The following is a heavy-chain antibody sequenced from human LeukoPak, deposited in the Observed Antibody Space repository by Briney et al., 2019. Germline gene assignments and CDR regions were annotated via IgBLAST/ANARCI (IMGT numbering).Heavy chain of an antibody. CDR1: GYTFTSYY. CDR3: ARDSTVTTPTVGFDP. Sequence: ASVKVSCKASGYTFTSYYMHWVRQAPGQGLEWMGIINPSGGSTSYAQKFQGRVTMTRDMSTSTVYMELSSLRSEDTAVYYCARDSTVTTPTVGFDPWGQGTLVTVSS. D-gene: IGHD4-17*01. V-gene: IGHV1-46*01. J-gene: IGHJ5*02. CDR2: INPSGGST.